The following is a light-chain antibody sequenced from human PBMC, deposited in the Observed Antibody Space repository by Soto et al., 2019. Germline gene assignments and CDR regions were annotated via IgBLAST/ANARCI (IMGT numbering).Light chain of an antibody. V-gene: IGLV2-8*01. J-gene: IGLJ1*01. CDR3: CSCAGSNNPYV. CDR2: EVS. Sequence: QSALNQPTSESGSPGQSVTISCPGTSSDVGGCKFVSWYQQYPGKAPKLIIYEVSKRPSGVPDRFSGFKSCNTASLTVAGLQAEDKADKYCCSCAGSNNPYVFGTGTNVTVL. CDR1: SSDVGGCKF.